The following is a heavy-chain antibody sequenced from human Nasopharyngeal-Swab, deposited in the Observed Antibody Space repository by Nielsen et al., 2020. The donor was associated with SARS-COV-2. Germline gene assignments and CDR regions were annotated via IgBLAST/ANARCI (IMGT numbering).Heavy chain of an antibody. CDR1: GFTFSSYE. J-gene: IGHJ4*02. D-gene: IGHD6-19*01. Sequence: GESLKISCAASGFTFSSYEIHWVRQVPGKSLEWVPAIGIAGDTFYGDPVKGRFTISRENGKDSSYLQMNSLRAEDTAVYYCARGGVPGSFDYWGQGTLVTVSS. CDR3: ARGGVPGSFDY. V-gene: IGHV3-13*01. CDR2: IGIAGDT.